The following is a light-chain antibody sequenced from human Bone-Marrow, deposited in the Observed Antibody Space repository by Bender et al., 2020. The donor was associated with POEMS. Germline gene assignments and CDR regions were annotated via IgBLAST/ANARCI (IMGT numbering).Light chain of an antibody. V-gene: IGLV3-21*02. Sequence: SYVVTQPPSVSVAPGQTATMTCGGPNIESKTVHWYQQMPGQAPVLVVYDDSDRPSGIPERFSGSKSGKTATLTISGAQAMDEADYYCQTWDTRTEVLFGGGTKLTVL. CDR2: DDS. CDR1: NIESKT. CDR3: QTWDTRTEVL. J-gene: IGLJ2*01.